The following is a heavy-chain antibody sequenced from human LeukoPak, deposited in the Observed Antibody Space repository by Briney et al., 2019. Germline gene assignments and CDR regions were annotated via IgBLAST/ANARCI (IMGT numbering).Heavy chain of an antibody. CDR2: ICYTGST. CDR1: GGSISSYY. J-gene: IGHJ5*01. CDR3: ARLVTGKTNWFDS. Sequence: SETLSLTCAVSGGSISSYYWSWIRQPPGKGLEWIGYICYTGSTNYNPSLKSRVTISLDTSKNQFSLKLSSVTAADTAVYYCARLVTGKTNWFDSWGQGTLVTVSS. V-gene: IGHV4-59*08. D-gene: IGHD1-14*01.